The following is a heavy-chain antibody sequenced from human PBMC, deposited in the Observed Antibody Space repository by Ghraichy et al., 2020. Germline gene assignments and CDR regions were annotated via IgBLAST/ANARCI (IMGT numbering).Heavy chain of an antibody. Sequence: GGSLRLSCAVSGFTFKNFAMHWVRQAPGKGLGSVAIISFDGGNKYYVDSVKGRFTISRDNSKNTLHLQMNSLRGDDTAIYYCARDMGSFSKIDYWGQGTLVTVSS. CDR3: ARDMGSFSKIDY. CDR1: GFTFKNFA. CDR2: ISFDGGNK. J-gene: IGHJ4*02. V-gene: IGHV3-30*01. D-gene: IGHD6-13*01.